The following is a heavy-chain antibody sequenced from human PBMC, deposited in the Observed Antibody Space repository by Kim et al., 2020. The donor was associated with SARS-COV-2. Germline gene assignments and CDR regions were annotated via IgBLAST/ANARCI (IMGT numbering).Heavy chain of an antibody. CDR2: IYYSGST. J-gene: IGHJ3*02. Sequence: SETLSLTCTVSGGSISSSSYYWGWIRQPPGKGLEWIGIIYYSGSTYYNPSLMSRVTISVDTSKIQFSLKLTSVTAADTAVYYCARLTGTKNAFDIWGQGTMVTVSS. CDR3: ARLTGTKNAFDI. V-gene: IGHV4-39*01. D-gene: IGHD1-7*01. CDR1: GGSISSSSYY.